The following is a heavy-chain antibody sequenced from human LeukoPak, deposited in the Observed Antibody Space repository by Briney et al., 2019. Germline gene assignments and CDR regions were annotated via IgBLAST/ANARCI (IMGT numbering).Heavy chain of an antibody. V-gene: IGHV3-30*02. CDR2: IRYDGSNK. CDR1: GFTLSSYG. Sequence: TGGSLRLSCAASGFTLSSYGMHWVRQAPGKGLEWVAFIRYDGSNKYYADSVKGRFTISRDNSKNTLYLQMNSLRAEDTAVYYCAKDIVVVPAAIFWGQGTLVTISS. CDR3: AKDIVVVPAAIF. J-gene: IGHJ4*02. D-gene: IGHD2-2*01.